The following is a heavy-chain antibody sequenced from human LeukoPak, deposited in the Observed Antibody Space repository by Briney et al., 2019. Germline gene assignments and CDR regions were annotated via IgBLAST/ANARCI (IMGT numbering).Heavy chain of an antibody. CDR2: ISSSSSYI. CDR1: GFTFSSYS. J-gene: IGHJ6*02. CDR3: ARGGYSSSSLYYYYYGMDV. Sequence: GGSLRLSCAASGFTFSSYSMNWVRQAPGKGLEWVSSISSSSSYIYYADSVKGRFTISRDNAKNSLYLQMNSLRAEDTAVYYCARGGYSSSSLYYYYYGMDVWGQGTTVTVSS. D-gene: IGHD6-6*01. V-gene: IGHV3-21*01.